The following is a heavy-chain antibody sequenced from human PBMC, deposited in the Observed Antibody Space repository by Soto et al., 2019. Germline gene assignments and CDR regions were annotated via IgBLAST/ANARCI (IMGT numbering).Heavy chain of an antibody. Sequence: GGSLRLSCTASGFTFGDYAMSWFRQAPGKGLEWVGFIRSKAYGGTTEYAASVKGRFTISRDDSKSIAYLQMNSLKTEDTAVYYCTRSEAATPSDYYYYMDVWGKGTTVTVSS. D-gene: IGHD2-15*01. J-gene: IGHJ6*03. V-gene: IGHV3-49*03. CDR1: GFTFGDYA. CDR3: TRSEAATPSDYYYYMDV. CDR2: IRSKAYGGTT.